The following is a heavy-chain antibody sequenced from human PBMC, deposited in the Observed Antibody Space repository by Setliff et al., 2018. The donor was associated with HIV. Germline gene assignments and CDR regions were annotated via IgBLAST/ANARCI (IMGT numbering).Heavy chain of an antibody. J-gene: IGHJ4*02. CDR2: IRNKVNSYTT. D-gene: IGHD4-17*01. CDR3: ARGPASGDYSYYFDY. Sequence: GGSLRLSCAASGFTFSSYGMHWVRQAPGKGLEWVADIRNKVNSYTTEYVASVKGRFTISRDDSENSLYLQMNSLKTEDTAVYYCARGPASGDYSYYFDYWGQGTLVTVSS. V-gene: IGHV3-72*01. CDR1: GFTFSSYG.